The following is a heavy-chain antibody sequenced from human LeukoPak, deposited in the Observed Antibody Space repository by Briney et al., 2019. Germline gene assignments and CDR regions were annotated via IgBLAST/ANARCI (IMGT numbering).Heavy chain of an antibody. J-gene: IGHJ4*02. V-gene: IGHV3-21*01. CDR1: GFTFSTYT. CDR3: ARDIVGYSYGVDF. D-gene: IGHD5-18*01. CDR2: ISSDSTYI. Sequence: GGSLRLSCAVSGFTFSTYTMTWVRQPPGKGLEWVSSISSDSTYIHYADSLTGRFTISRDNAKNSLFLHMNSLRAEDTAMYFCARDIVGYSYGVDFWGLGTLVTVSS.